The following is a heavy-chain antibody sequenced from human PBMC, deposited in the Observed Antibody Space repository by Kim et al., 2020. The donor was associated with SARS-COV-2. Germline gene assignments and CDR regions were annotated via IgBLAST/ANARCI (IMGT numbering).Heavy chain of an antibody. J-gene: IGHJ5*02. V-gene: IGHV1-8*01. CDR3: ARGDYGVGGLDWFDP. D-gene: IGHD4-17*01. Sequence: QKFQGRVTMTRNTSISTAYMELGSLRSEDTAVYYCARGDYGVGGLDWFDPWGQGTLVTVSS.